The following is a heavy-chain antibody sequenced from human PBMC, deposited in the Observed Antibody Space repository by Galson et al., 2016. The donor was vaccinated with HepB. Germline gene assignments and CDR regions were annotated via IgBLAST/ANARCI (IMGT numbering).Heavy chain of an antibody. Sequence: SLRLSCAASGFTFSSFAMHWVRQAPGKGLEYVAGISKTGGDTDYADSVKGKFTISRDNSKNTLYFQMSSLRTEDTALYYCVKDHGAIAAISFDYWGQGSLVTVSS. CDR2: ISKTGGDT. J-gene: IGHJ4*02. CDR3: VKDHGAIAAISFDY. V-gene: IGHV3-64D*06. D-gene: IGHD6-6*01. CDR1: GFTFSSFA.